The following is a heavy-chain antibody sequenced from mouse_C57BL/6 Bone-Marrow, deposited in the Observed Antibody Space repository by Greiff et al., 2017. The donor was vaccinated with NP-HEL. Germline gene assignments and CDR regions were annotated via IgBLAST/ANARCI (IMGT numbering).Heavy chain of an antibody. V-gene: IGHV5-6*02. CDR2: ISSGGSYT. Sequence: EVKLVESGGDLVKPGGSLKLSCAASGFTFSSYGMSWVRQTPDKRLEWVATISSGGSYTYYPDSVQGRFTISRDNAKNTLYLQMSSLKSEDTAMYYCARHEDYYGSSYSYFDYWGQGTTLTVSS. CDR3: ARHEDYYGSSYSYFDY. CDR1: GFTFSSYG. D-gene: IGHD1-1*01. J-gene: IGHJ2*01.